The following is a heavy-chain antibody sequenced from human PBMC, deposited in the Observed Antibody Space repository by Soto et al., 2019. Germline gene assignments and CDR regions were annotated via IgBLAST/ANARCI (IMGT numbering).Heavy chain of an antibody. CDR1: GGSISSGGYY. CDR2: IYYSGST. V-gene: IGHV4-31*02. J-gene: IGHJ4*02. D-gene: IGHD3-22*01. CDR3: ARDKSYYDSSVYPRFDY. Sequence: PSETLSLTCTVSGGSISSGGYYWSWIRQHPGKGLEWIGYIYYSGSTYYNPSLKSRVTISVDTSKNQFSLKLSSVTAADTAVYYCARDKSYYDSSVYPRFDYWGQGTLVTVSS.